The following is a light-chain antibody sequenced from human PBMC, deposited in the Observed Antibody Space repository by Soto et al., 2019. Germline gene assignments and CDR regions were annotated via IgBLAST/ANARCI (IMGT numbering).Light chain of an antibody. CDR1: SSDVGSYNL. J-gene: IGLJ1*01. CDR3: CSYAGSSTFV. CDR2: EGN. V-gene: IGLV2-23*03. Sequence: QSALTQPASVSGSPGQSITISCTGTSSDVGSYNLVSWYQHHPGKAPKLMIYEGNKRPSGVSNRFSASKSGNTASLTISGLQTEDEAHYYCCSYAGSSTFVFGTGTKLTVL.